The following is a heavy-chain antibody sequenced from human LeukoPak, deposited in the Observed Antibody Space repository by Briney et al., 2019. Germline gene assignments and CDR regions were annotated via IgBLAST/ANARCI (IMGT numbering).Heavy chain of an antibody. CDR3: ARHIIVVVPAARAVGNWFDP. J-gene: IGHJ5*02. CDR2: IYYTGST. D-gene: IGHD2-2*01. Sequence: SETLSLTCTVSGGSITSHFWSWIRQPPGKGMEWIGYIYYTGSTNYNPSLKSRVTISVDTSKNQFSLKLSSVTAADTAVYYCARHIIVVVPAARAVGNWFDPWGQGTLVTVSS. V-gene: IGHV4-59*08. CDR1: GGSITSHF.